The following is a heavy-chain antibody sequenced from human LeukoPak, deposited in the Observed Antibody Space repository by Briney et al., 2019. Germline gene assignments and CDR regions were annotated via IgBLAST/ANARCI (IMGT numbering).Heavy chain of an antibody. CDR1: GYSFTSYW. V-gene: IGHV5-51*01. CDR3: ARHVARRPAYYGMDV. CDR2: IYPGDSDT. Sequence: GESLKISCKGSGYSFTSYWIGWVRQMPGKGLEWMGIIYPGDSDTRYSPSFQGQVTISADKSISTAYLQWSSLKASDTAMYYWARHVARRPAYYGMDVWGQGTTVTVPS. D-gene: IGHD6-6*01. J-gene: IGHJ6*02.